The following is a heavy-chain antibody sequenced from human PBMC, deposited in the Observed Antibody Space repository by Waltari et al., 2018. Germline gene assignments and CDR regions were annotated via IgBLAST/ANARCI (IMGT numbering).Heavy chain of an antibody. V-gene: IGHV4-34*01. D-gene: IGHD6-6*01. Sequence: QVQLQQWGTGLLKPSETLSLTCAVYGGSFRGYYWSWIRQPPGKGLEWIGEINHSGSTNYNPSLKSRVTISVDTSKNQFSLKLSSVTAADTAVYYCASRPSPYGMDVWGQGTTVTVSS. CDR3: ASRPSPYGMDV. CDR2: INHSGST. CDR1: GGSFRGYY. J-gene: IGHJ6*02.